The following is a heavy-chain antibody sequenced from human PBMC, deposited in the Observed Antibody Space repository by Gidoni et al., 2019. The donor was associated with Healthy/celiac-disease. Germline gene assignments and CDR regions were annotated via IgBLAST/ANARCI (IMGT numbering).Heavy chain of an antibody. CDR3: ARDYGDYEPLFY. CDR2: INPSGGST. J-gene: IGHJ4*02. D-gene: IGHD4-17*01. CDR1: GYTFTSYY. Sequence: QVQLVQSGAEVKKPGASVKVSRKASGYTFTSYYMHWVRQAPGQGLEWMGIINPSGGSTSYAQKFQGRVTMTRDTSTSTVYMELSSLRSEDTAVYYCARDYGDYEPLFYWGQGTLVTVSS. V-gene: IGHV1-46*03.